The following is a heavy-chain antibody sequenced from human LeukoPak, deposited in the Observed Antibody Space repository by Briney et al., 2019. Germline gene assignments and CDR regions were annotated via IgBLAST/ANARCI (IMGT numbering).Heavy chain of an antibody. D-gene: IGHD2/OR15-2a*01. V-gene: IGHV4-34*01. Sequence: SETPSLTCAVYGGSFSGYYWSWIRQTPGKGLEWIGDINHSGTSNYNPSLKSRVIISVETSKNQLSLMMRSVTAADTAVYYCARSVSMRVVIGYWGQGALITVSS. CDR3: ARSVSMRVVIGY. CDR2: INHSGTS. J-gene: IGHJ4*02. CDR1: GGSFSGYY.